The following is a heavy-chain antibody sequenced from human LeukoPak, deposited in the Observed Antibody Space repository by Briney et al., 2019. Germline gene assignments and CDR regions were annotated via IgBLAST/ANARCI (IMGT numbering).Heavy chain of an antibody. CDR2: INHSGST. J-gene: IGHJ4*02. CDR1: GGSFSGYY. CDR3: ARGLSRGSGSYSGY. V-gene: IGHV4-34*01. Sequence: PSETLSLTCAVYGGSFSGYYWSWIRQPPGKGLEWIGEINHSGSTNYNPSLKSRVTISVDTSKNQFSLKLSSVTAADTAVYYCARGLSRGSGSYSGYWGQGTLVIVSS. D-gene: IGHD3-10*01.